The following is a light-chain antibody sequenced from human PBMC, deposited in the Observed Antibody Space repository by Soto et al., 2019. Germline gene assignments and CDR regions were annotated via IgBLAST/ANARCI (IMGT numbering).Light chain of an antibody. J-gene: IGKJ4*01. CDR3: QQYESSLT. V-gene: IGKV3-20*01. CDR2: GAS. CDR1: SDVSSID. Sequence: ETVLTQSPATLSCYPGERATLSCRASSDVSSIDLAWYQQKPGQAPRLLIYGASSRATGIPDRFSGSGSGTDFTLTISRLEPEDFGVDDCQQYESSLTVGGGTKVDIK.